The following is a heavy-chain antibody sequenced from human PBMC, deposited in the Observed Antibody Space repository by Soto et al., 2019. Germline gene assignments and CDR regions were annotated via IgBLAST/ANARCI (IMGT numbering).Heavy chain of an antibody. Sequence: ASVKVSCKASGYTFSTSGMSWLRQAPGQGLEWMGWISTYNGDTNDAPKFQDRVTMTSDTSTSTVYMELRSLRSDDTAVYYCAXAXXAXYYYYGMXVWGXGXXVT. CDR1: GYTFSTSG. D-gene: IGHD2-21*01. V-gene: IGHV1-18*01. CDR3: AXAXXAXYYYYGMXV. CDR2: ISTYNGDT. J-gene: IGHJ6*02.